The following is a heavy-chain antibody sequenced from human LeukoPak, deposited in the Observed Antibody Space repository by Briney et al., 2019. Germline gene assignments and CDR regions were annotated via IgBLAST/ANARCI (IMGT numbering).Heavy chain of an antibody. CDR3: ARNQAKY. V-gene: IGHV4-39*01. CDR2: IYYSGST. J-gene: IGHJ4*02. CDR1: GGSISSSSYY. Sequence: SETLSLNCTVSGGSISSSSYYWGWIRQPPGKGLEWIGSIYYSGSTYYNPSLKSRVTISVDTSKNQFSLKLSSVTAADTAVYYCARNQAKYWGQGTLVTVSS.